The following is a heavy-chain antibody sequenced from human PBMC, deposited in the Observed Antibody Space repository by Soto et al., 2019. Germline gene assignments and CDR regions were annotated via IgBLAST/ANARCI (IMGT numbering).Heavy chain of an antibody. Sequence: SETLSLTCTVSGGSISSYYWSWIRQPPGKGLEWVGYIYYSGSTNYNPSLKSRVTISVDTSKNQFSLKLSSVTAADTAVYYCARAGGGGSYLYYYYYYGMDVWGQGTTVTVS. D-gene: IGHD1-26*01. V-gene: IGHV4-59*01. J-gene: IGHJ6*02. CDR3: ARAGGGGSYLYYYYYYGMDV. CDR1: GGSISSYY. CDR2: IYYSGST.